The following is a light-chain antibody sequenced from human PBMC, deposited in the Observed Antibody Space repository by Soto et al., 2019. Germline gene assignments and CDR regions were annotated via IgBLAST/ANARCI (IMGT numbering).Light chain of an antibody. CDR1: QSISSY. CDR3: QQSYSPSIT. J-gene: IGKJ5*01. V-gene: IGKV1-39*01. Sequence: DIQMTQSPSSLYASVGDRVTITCRASQSISSYLNWYHQKPGKAPKLLIYAASSLQSGVPSRFSGSGSGTEFTLTISSLQPEDFATYYCQQSYSPSITFGQGTRMEIK. CDR2: AAS.